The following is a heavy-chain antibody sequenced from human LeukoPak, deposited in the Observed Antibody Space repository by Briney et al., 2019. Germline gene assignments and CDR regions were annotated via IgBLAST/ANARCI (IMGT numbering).Heavy chain of an antibody. CDR2: IWYDGSNK. CDR1: GFIFGGYG. CDR3: AKHGMLRFLIDYFDY. Sequence: GGSLRLSCAASGFIFGGYGMQWVRQAPGKGLEWVALIWYDGSNKYYADSVKGRFTISRDNSKNTLYLQMNSLRAEDTAVYYCAKHGMLRFLIDYFDYWGQGTLVTVSS. J-gene: IGHJ4*02. V-gene: IGHV3-33*06. D-gene: IGHD3-3*01.